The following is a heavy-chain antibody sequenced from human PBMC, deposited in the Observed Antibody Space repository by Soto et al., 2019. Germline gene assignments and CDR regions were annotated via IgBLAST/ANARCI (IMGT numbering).Heavy chain of an antibody. D-gene: IGHD2-15*01. CDR3: ARESTVVLAGY. J-gene: IGHJ4*02. V-gene: IGHV3-7*01. CDR1: GFTISSYW. CDR2: INPAGSER. Sequence: EVQLVESGGGLVQPGGSLRLSCAASGFTISSYWMSWVRQAPGKGLEWVANINPAGSERNYVDSVKGRFTISRDNAKNSLYLQMNSLRAEDTAVYYCARESTVVLAGYWGQGTLVTVSS.